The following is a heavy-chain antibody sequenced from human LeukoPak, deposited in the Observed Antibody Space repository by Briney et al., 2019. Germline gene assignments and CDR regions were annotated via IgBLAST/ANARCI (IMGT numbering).Heavy chain of an antibody. CDR2: INPHSGGT. J-gene: IGHJ5*02. D-gene: IGHD2-2*01. CDR3: ARDLTVIVVVPAAEGWFDP. V-gene: IGHV1-2*02. Sequence: GGSVKVSCKGSGYTFTGYYMHWVRQAPGQGLEWVGWINPHSGGTNYAQKFQGRVTMTRDTSISTAYMELSRLRSDDTAVYYCARDLTVIVVVPAAEGWFDPWGQGTLVTVSS. CDR1: GYTFTGYY.